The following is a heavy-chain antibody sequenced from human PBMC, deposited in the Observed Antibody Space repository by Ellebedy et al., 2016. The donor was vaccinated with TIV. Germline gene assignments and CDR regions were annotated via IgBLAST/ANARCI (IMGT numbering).Heavy chain of an antibody. CDR2: VSPYDGNT. J-gene: IGHJ4*02. CDR3: ATNLMTTVTTDFDY. CDR1: GYTLMSYG. V-gene: IGHV1-18*01. Sequence: AASVKVSCKASGYTLMSYGICWVRQAPGQGLEWMGWVSPYDGNTNYAQKFQGRVTMTTDTSTSTAYMELRSLRSDDTAVYYCATNLMTTVTTDFDYWGQGTLVTVSS. D-gene: IGHD4-11*01.